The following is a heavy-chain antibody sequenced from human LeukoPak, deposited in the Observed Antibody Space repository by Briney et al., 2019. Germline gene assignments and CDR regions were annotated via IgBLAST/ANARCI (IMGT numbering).Heavy chain of an antibody. CDR3: AKGWRMGDY. CDR1: GFTFSNYA. CDR2: ISYDGSNK. D-gene: IGHD5-24*01. Sequence: PGGSLRLSCAASGFTFSNYAISWVRQAPGKGLEWVAVISYDGSNKYYADSVKGRFTISRDNSKNTLYLQMNSLRAEDTAVYYCAKGWRMGDYWGQGTLVTVSS. J-gene: IGHJ4*02. V-gene: IGHV3-30*18.